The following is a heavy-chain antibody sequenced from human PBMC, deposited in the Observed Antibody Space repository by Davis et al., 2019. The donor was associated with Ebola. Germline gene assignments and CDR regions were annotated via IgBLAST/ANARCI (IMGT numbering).Heavy chain of an antibody. CDR3: ASLRRSITGFDDDYDI. J-gene: IGHJ3*02. CDR2: IFTGDSDT. V-gene: IGHV5-51*01. Sequence: GESLKISCKDSGNSFNSHWIGRVRQLPGKGLEWMGVIFTGDSDTRYSPSFRGQVTISADNSIKTAFLHWSSLKASDTAIYYCASLRRSITGFDDDYDIWGQGTMVTVSS. CDR1: GNSFNSHW. D-gene: IGHD3-9*01.